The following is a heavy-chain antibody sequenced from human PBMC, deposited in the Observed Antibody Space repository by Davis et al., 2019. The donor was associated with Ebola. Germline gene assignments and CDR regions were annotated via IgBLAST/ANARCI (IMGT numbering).Heavy chain of an antibody. D-gene: IGHD3/OR15-3a*01. CDR1: GFTFSSYW. V-gene: IGHV3-20*04. Sequence: GESLKISCAASGFTFSSYWMHWVRQAPGKGLEWVSGINWNGGSTGYVDSVKGRFTISRDNAKNSLYLEMRSLRVEDTASYYCARVNAGTGYSRFDTWGQGTLVTVSS. J-gene: IGHJ5*02. CDR2: INWNGGST. CDR3: ARVNAGTGYSRFDT.